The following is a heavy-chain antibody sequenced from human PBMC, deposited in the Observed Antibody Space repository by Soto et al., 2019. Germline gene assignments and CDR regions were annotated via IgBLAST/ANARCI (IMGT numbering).Heavy chain of an antibody. V-gene: IGHV1-18*01. CDR1: GYTFTSYG. D-gene: IGHD3-16*02. CDR3: AREAMLRLGELSLFDY. Sequence: GASVKVSCKASGYTFTSYGISWVRQAPGQGLEWMGWISAYNGNTNYAQKLQGRVTMTTDTSTSTAYMELRSLRSDDTALYYCAREAMLRLGELSLFDYWGQGTLVTVSS. CDR2: ISAYNGNT. J-gene: IGHJ4*02.